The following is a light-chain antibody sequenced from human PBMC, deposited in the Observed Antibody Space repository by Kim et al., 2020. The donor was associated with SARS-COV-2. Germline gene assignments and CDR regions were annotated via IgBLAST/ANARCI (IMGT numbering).Light chain of an antibody. CDR3: QVWDSSTGV. Sequence: VALGQTARITCGGNNIGSKNVHWYQQKPGQAPVLVIYRDSNRPSGIPERFSGSNSGNTATLTISRAQAGDEADYYCQVWDSSTGVFGGGTQLTVL. CDR1: NIGSKN. CDR2: RDS. J-gene: IGLJ3*02. V-gene: IGLV3-9*01.